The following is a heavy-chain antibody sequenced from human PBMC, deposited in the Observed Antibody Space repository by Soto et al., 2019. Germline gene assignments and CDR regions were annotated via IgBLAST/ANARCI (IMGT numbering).Heavy chain of an antibody. D-gene: IGHD2-2*01. CDR2: ISWNSGNT. J-gene: IGHJ4*02. CDR1: GFTFDNYA. CDR3: ARSPQYCSSTTCRAYFDY. Sequence: EVQLVESGGGLVQPGRSLRLSCAASGFTFDNYAMHWVRQAPGKGLEWVSSISWNSGNTDYAGSVKGRFIISRDSAKNSLYLQMNSLRAEDTALYYCARSPQYCSSTTCRAYFDYWGQGTRVTVSS. V-gene: IGHV3-9*01.